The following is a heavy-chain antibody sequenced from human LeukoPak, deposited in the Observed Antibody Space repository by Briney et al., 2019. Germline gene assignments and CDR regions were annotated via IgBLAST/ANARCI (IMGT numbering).Heavy chain of an antibody. Sequence: ASVKVSRKASGYTFTGYYMHWVRQAPGQGLEWMGWINPNSGGTNYAQKFQGRVTMTRDTSISTAYMELSRLRSDDTAVYYCARGMYYDSSGYRRGWGQGTLVTVSS. CDR2: INPNSGGT. CDR1: GYTFTGYY. J-gene: IGHJ4*02. D-gene: IGHD3-22*01. CDR3: ARGMYYDSSGYRRG. V-gene: IGHV1-2*02.